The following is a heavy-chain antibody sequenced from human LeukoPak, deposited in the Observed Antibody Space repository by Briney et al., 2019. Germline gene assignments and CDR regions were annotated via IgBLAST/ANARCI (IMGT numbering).Heavy chain of an antibody. V-gene: IGHV1-69*13. D-gene: IGHD3-22*01. J-gene: IGHJ6*03. Sequence: ASVKVSCKAFGYTFTDYYLHWVRQAPGQGLEWMGGIIPIFGTANYAQKFQGRVTITADESTSTAYMELSSLRSEDTAVYYCARASYYDSSGAYRGYYYYYYMDVWGKGTTVTISS. CDR1: GYTFTDYY. CDR2: IIPIFGTA. CDR3: ARASYYDSSGAYRGYYYYYYMDV.